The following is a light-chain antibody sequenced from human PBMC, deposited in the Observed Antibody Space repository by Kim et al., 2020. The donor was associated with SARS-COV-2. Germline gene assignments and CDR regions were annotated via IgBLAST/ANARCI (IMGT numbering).Light chain of an antibody. V-gene: IGKV3-20*01. J-gene: IGKJ3*01. Sequence: EIVLTQSPGTLSLSPGERATLSCRVSEIISSSYLAWYQQKPDQAPRLLIYGASSRATGIPDRFSGSGSGTDFTLTISRLEPEDFAVYYCQQYGSSLFTFGPGTKVDIK. CDR1: EIISSSY. CDR3: QQYGSSLFT. CDR2: GAS.